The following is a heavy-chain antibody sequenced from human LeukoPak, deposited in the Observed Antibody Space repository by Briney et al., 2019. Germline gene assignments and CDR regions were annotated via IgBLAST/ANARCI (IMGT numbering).Heavy chain of an antibody. V-gene: IGHV4-59*01. Sequence: PSETLSLTCTVSGGSISSYYWSWIRQPPGKGLEWIGYIYYSGSTNYNPPLKSRVTISIDTSKNQFSLKLTSVTAADTAVYFCAREGVAARLDYWGQGTLVTVSS. CDR1: GGSISSYY. D-gene: IGHD6-13*01. J-gene: IGHJ4*02. CDR2: IYYSGST. CDR3: AREGVAARLDY.